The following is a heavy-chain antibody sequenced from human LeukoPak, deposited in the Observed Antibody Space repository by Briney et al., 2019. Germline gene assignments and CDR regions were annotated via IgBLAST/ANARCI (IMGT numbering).Heavy chain of an antibody. V-gene: IGHV3-74*01. CDR1: GFTFSSSW. CDR2: INTDGSST. J-gene: IGHJ4*02. Sequence: PGGSLRLSCAASGFTFSSSWMHWVRQAPGKGLVWVSRINTDGSSTNYADSVKGRFTISRDNAKNSLYLQMNSLRAEDTALYYCAKGSYYDFWSALDYWGQGTLVTVSS. D-gene: IGHD3-3*01. CDR3: AKGSYYDFWSALDY.